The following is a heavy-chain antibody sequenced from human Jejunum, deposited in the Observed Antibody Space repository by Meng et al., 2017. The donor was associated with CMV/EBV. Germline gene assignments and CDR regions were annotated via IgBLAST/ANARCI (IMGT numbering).Heavy chain of an antibody. CDR2: ISGSGGAT. CDR3: ARATFNDYYYHGMDV. Sequence: FPFRHYARRWVRLAPGKGLEWVSTISGSGGATYYADSVKGRYTISRDNSRNILFLQMAGLRAEDTALYYCARATFNDYYYHGMDVWGQGTTVTVSS. CDR1: FPFRHYA. J-gene: IGHJ6*02. D-gene: IGHD5-24*01. V-gene: IGHV3-23*01.